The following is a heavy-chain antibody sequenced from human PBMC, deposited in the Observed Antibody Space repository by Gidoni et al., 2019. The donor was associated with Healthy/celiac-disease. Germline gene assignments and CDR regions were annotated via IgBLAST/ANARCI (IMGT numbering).Heavy chain of an antibody. CDR3: ARVYYDSSLFYAFDI. Sequence: VQLVQSGAEVKKPGSSLKVSCMASGGTFSSYAISWVRQAPGQGLEWMGGIIPIFGTANYAQKFQGRVTITADESTSTAYMELSSLRSEDTAVYYCARVYYDSSLFYAFDIWGQGTMVTVSS. J-gene: IGHJ3*02. V-gene: IGHV1-69*01. D-gene: IGHD3-22*01. CDR2: IIPIFGTA. CDR1: GGTFSSYA.